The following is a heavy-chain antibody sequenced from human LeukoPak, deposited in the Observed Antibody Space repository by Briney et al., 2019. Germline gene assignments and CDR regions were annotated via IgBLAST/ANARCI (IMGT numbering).Heavy chain of an antibody. J-gene: IGHJ4*02. V-gene: IGHV5-51*01. CDR1: GYSFTDYW. D-gene: IGHD6-13*01. CDR2: MYPGNSDT. Sequence: GESLKISCKGSGYSFTDYWIGWVRRMPGRGLEWVAIMYPGNSDTRYSPSFQGQVTISADKSITTAYLQWSSLKASDTAMYYCARQGISPGSWYYSDYWGQGSLVTVSS. CDR3: ARQGISPGSWYYSDY.